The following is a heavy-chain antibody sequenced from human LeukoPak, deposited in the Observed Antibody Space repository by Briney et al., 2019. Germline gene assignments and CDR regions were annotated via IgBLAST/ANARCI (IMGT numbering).Heavy chain of an antibody. Sequence: PGGSLRLSCAASGFTFSNYAMHWVRQAPGKGLEYVSAISSNGGSTYYANSVKGRFTISRDNSKNTLYLQMGSLRAEDMAVYYCARGLITIFGVVLHDYYFDYWGQGTLVTVSS. CDR3: ARGLITIFGVVLHDYYFDY. V-gene: IGHV3-64*01. CDR1: GFTFSNYA. CDR2: ISSNGGST. J-gene: IGHJ4*02. D-gene: IGHD3-3*01.